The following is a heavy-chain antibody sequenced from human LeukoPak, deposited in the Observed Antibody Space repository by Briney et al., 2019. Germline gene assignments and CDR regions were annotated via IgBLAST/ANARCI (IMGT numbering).Heavy chain of an antibody. CDR2: IKEDGSEK. J-gene: IGHJ3*02. CDR1: GVTFSSYW. V-gene: IGHV3-7*01. Sequence: PGGSLRLSCAASGVTFSSYWMSWVRQAPGKGLEWVANIKEDGSEKYYVDSVKGRFTISRDNAKSSLYLQMNSLRAEDTAVYYCAVIAAADLPVDAFDIWGQGTMVTVSS. D-gene: IGHD6-13*01. CDR3: AVIAAADLPVDAFDI.